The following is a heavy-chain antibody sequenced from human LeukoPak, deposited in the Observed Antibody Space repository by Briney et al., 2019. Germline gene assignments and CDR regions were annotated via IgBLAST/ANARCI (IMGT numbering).Heavy chain of an antibody. CDR1: GFSLYDYG. CDR3: AKDAPYSGRVFDC. Sequence: GGSLRLSCGDSGFSLYDYGLHWVRQRPGEGLEWVSPISGDGGMTHYADSVKGRFTISRDNSKNSLYLQMNSLRIEDSAFYYCAKDAPYSGRVFDCWGQGTLVSISS. CDR2: ISGDGGMT. V-gene: IGHV3-43*02. D-gene: IGHD5-12*01. J-gene: IGHJ4*02.